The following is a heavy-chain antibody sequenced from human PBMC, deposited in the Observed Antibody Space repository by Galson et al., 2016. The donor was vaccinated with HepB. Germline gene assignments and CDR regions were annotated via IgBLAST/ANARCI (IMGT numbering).Heavy chain of an antibody. D-gene: IGHD3-3*01. CDR2: ISATGTTI. J-gene: IGHJ5*02. CDR3: ARDSRATFGEPNWFDP. CDR1: GFTFSTYN. V-gene: IGHV3-48*03. Sequence: SLRLSCAASGFTFSTYNMNWVRQAPGKGLDWLSYISATGTTIDYAGSVKGRFIISRDNAKNSLFLQMNSLRVEDTAVIYCARDSRATFGEPNWFDPWGQGTLVIVSS.